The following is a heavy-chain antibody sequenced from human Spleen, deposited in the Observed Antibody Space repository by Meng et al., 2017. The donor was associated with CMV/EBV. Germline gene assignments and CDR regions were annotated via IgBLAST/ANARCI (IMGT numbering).Heavy chain of an antibody. V-gene: IGHV1-2*02. D-gene: IGHD1-14*01. Sequence: ASVMVSCKASGYTFIDYHIHWVRQAPGQGLEWMGWINPSTGGTNSALKFQGRVTMTSDASISTAYMELNSLSSDDTAVYFCARKAGSNGRGFDYWGQGTLVTVSS. CDR2: INPSTGGT. CDR1: GYTFIDYH. CDR3: ARKAGSNGRGFDY. J-gene: IGHJ4*02.